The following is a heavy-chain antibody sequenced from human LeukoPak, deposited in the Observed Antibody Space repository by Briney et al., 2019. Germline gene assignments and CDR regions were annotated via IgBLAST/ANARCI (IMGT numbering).Heavy chain of an antibody. V-gene: IGHV1-2*02. CDR3: ARDCSSTSCTEDWFDP. CDR1: GYTFTGYY. Sequence: ASVKVSCKASGYTFTGYYMHWVRQAPGQGLEWMGWINPNSGGTNYAQKFQGRVTMTRDTSISTAYMELSRLRSDDTAVYYCARDCSSTSCTEDWFDPWGQGTLVTVSS. D-gene: IGHD2-2*01. CDR2: INPNSGGT. J-gene: IGHJ5*02.